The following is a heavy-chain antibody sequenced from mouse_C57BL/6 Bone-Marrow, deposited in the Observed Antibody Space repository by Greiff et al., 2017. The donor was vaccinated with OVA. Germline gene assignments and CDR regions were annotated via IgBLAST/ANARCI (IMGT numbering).Heavy chain of an antibody. V-gene: IGHV1-52*01. Sequence: VQLQQPGAELVRPGSSVKLSCKASGYTFTSYWMHWVKQRPIQGLEWIGNIDPSDSETHYNQKFKDKATLTVDKSSSTAYMQLSSLTSEDSAVYYCARPGGATSWYFDVWGTGTTVTVSS. CDR2: IDPSDSET. J-gene: IGHJ1*03. D-gene: IGHD3-1*01. CDR3: ARPGGATSWYFDV. CDR1: GYTFTSYW.